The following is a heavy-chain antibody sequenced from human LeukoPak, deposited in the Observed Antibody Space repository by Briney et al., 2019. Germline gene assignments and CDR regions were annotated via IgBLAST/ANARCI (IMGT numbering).Heavy chain of an antibody. D-gene: IGHD4-23*01. V-gene: IGHV3-74*01. J-gene: IGHJ4*02. CDR1: GFTFSYHW. Sequence: GGSLRLSCGASGFTFSYHWMHWVRQVPGKGLLWVSRIASDGSSTTYADSVKGRFSISRDNAKNTLYLQMNSLRVEDTAVYYCARGRPHGNDYWGQGTLVTVSS. CDR2: IASDGSST. CDR3: ARGRPHGNDY.